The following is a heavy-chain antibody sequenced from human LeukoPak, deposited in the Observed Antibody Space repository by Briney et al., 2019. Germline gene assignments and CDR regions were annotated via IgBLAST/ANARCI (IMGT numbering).Heavy chain of an antibody. J-gene: IGHJ4*02. Sequence: GSLRLSCAASGFTVSSNYMSWVRQAPGKGLEWVSVIYSGGSTYYADSVKGRFTISRDNSKNTLYLQMNSLRAEDTAVYYCARAEDGYNYFDYWGQGTLVTVSS. CDR2: IYSGGST. CDR3: ARAEDGYNYFDY. D-gene: IGHD5-24*01. CDR1: GFTVSSNY. V-gene: IGHV3-53*01.